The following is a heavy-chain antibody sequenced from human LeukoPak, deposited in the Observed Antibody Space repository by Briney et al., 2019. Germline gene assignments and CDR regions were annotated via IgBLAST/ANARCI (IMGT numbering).Heavy chain of an antibody. CDR1: GGSFSGYY. J-gene: IGHJ5*02. D-gene: IGHD3-10*01. CDR2: INHSGST. Sequence: PSETLSLTCAVYGGSFSGYYWSWIRQPPGKGLEWIGEINHSGSTTYNPSLKSRVTISVDTSKNQFSLKLSSVTAADRAVYYCARGKVLLWFGDRNWFDPWGQGTLVTVSS. V-gene: IGHV4-34*01. CDR3: ARGKVLLWFGDRNWFDP.